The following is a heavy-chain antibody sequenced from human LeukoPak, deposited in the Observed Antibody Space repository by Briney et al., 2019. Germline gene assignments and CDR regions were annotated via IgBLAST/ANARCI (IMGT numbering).Heavy chain of an antibody. J-gene: IGHJ3*02. CDR1: GGTFSSYA. CDR3: ARYNWGNAFDI. V-gene: IGHV1-69*06. CDR2: IIPIFGTA. Sequence: ASVKVSCKASGGTFSSYAISWVRQAPGQGLEWMGGIIPIFGTANYAQKFQGRVTITADKSTSTAYMELSRLRSDDTAVYYCARYNWGNAFDIWGQGTMVTVSS. D-gene: IGHD1-20*01.